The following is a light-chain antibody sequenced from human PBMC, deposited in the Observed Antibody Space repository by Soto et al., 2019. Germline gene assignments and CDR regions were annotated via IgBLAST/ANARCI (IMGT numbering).Light chain of an antibody. J-gene: IGLJ2*01. CDR3: NSYTSTSTLV. V-gene: IGLV2-14*03. CDR1: SSDVGGYDY. CDR2: DVG. Sequence: QSVLTQPASVSGSHGQSITISCTGTSSDVGGYDYVSWYQQHPGRAPKLMIYDVGNRPSGVSNRFSGSKSGNTASLTISGLQAEDEADYYCNSYTSTSTLVFGGGTKLTVL.